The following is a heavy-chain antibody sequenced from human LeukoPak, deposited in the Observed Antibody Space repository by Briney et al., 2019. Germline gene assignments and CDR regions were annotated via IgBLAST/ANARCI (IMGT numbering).Heavy chain of an antibody. CDR1: GGSLSGYY. Sequence: PSETLSLTCAVYGGSLSGYYCSSIRQPPGKGLEWIREINYRGSTNHNPSLKSRVTISVDTSKNQFSLKLSSVAAADTAVYYCARGRGRGVVVPAAMDFDYGGEGTVVTVS. D-gene: IGHD2-2*01. J-gene: IGHJ4*02. CDR3: ARGRGRGVVVPAAMDFDY. CDR2: INYRGST. V-gene: IGHV4-34*01.